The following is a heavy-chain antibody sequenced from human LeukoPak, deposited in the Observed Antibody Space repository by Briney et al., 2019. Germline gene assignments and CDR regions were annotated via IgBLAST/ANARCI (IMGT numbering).Heavy chain of an antibody. CDR2: IYPGDSDT. CDR3: ARIQIAAAGVDY. CDR1: GYSFSTYW. D-gene: IGHD6-13*01. V-gene: IGHV5-51*01. Sequence: GESLKISCQGSGYSFSTYWITWVRQMPGKGLEWMGIIYPGDSDTRYSPSFQGQVTVSADKSISTAYLQWSSLQASDTAMYYCARIQIAAAGVDYWGQGTLVTVSS. J-gene: IGHJ4*02.